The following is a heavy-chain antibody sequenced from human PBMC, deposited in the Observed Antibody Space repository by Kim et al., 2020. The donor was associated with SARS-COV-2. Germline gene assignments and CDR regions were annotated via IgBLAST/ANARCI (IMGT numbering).Heavy chain of an antibody. V-gene: IGHV6-1*01. CDR3: AQSRGGSGSYFSRYYYGMDV. Sequence: SQTLSLSCAISGDSVSSNSAAWNWIRQSPSRGLEWLGRTYYRSKWYNDYAVSVKSRITINPDTSKNQFSLQLNSVTPEDTAVYYCAQSRGGSGSYFSRYYYGMDVWGQGTTVTVSS. CDR1: GDSVSSNSAA. D-gene: IGHD3-10*01. J-gene: IGHJ6*02. CDR2: TYYRSKWYN.